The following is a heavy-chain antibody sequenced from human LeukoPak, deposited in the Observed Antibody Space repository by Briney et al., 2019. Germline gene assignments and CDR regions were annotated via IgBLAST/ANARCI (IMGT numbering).Heavy chain of an antibody. J-gene: IGHJ4*02. CDR1: GFSFSRNA. V-gene: IGHV3-23*01. CDR2: ISGNGRGT. D-gene: IGHD5-18*01. Sequence: TGGSLRLSCAASGFSFSRNAMNWVRQAPGKGPEWVAAISGNGRGTYNADSVKGGSTTSRDNARNTLYLQMNSLRIEDTALDYYAKEADYLRSNGYLIPFDSWGQGTLVTVSS. CDR3: AKEADYLRSNGYLIPFDS.